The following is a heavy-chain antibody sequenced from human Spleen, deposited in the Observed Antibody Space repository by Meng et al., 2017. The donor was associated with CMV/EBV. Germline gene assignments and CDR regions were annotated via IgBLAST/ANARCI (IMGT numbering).Heavy chain of an antibody. CDR1: GFTFDDYA. J-gene: IGHJ4*02. CDR2: MSPDGSEI. V-gene: IGHV3-7*01. CDR3: ARRWGEDY. D-gene: IGHD3-10*01. Sequence: GESLKISCAASGFTFDDYAMHWVRQAPGTGLEWVASMSPDGSEIYYVDSVKGRFSISRDNAKNSLFLQMNSLRGEDTAIYYCARRWGEDYWGQGTLVTVSS.